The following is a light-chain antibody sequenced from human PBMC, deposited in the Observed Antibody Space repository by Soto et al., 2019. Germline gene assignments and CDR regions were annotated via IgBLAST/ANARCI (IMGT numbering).Light chain of an antibody. CDR2: GAS. CDR1: QSVSSNY. V-gene: IGKV3-20*01. Sequence: DIVLTQSPGTLSLSPGERATLSCRASQSVSSNYLAWYQQKPGQAPRLLIYGASTRATGVPDRFSGSGPGTDFTLTISRLEPEDLAVYHCQQYGSLSWTYGQGTKVEI. CDR3: QQYGSLSWT. J-gene: IGKJ1*01.